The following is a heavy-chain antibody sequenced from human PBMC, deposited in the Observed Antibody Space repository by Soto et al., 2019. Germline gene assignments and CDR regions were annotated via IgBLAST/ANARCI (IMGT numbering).Heavy chain of an antibody. CDR3: ARDGHGMDV. V-gene: IGHV4-61*01. Sequence: SETLSLTCTVSGGSVSTGSYDWSWIRQPPGKGLEWIGKIFFTGSAHYNPSLRNRVTMSVDTSKDQFSLTLTSVTAADTAVYYCARDGHGMDVWGQGTKVTVSS. CDR1: GGSVSTGSYD. J-gene: IGHJ6*02. CDR2: IFFTGSA.